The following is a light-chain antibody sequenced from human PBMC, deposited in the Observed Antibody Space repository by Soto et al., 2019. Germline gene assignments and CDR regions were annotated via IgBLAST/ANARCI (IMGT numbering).Light chain of an antibody. CDR3: QQYGSSAS. Sequence: EIVLTHSPGTLCLSPGERPTLSCRASQSVSISYLAWYQQKPGQAPRLLIYGASNRATGIPDRFSGSGSGTEFTLTISRLDPEDFAVYYCQQYGSSASFGQGTKVDIK. CDR1: QSVSISY. V-gene: IGKV3-20*01. CDR2: GAS. J-gene: IGKJ1*01.